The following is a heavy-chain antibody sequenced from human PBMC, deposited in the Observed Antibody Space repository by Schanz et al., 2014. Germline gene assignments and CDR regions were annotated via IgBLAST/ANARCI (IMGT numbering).Heavy chain of an antibody. J-gene: IGHJ4*02. D-gene: IGHD6-19*01. CDR2: IHPNSGGT. CDR1: GYSFTGYY. V-gene: IGHV1-2*06. Sequence: QVQLLQSGAEVKKPGASVRVSCTASGYSFTGYYIHWVRQAPGQGLEWMGRIHPNSGGTDYTQKFQGRVTMTRDTSITTAYMELSGLTSDDTAVYYCARGLVRYFHYWGQGTLVTVSS. CDR3: ARGLVRYFHY.